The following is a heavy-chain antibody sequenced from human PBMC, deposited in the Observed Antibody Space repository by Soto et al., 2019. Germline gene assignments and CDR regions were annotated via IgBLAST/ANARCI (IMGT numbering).Heavy chain of an antibody. Sequence: EVQLVESGGGLVQPGGSLRLSCVASGFTFSNYAMHWVRQAPGKGLECVSVISGNGDTTYYANSVKDRFTISRDNSKDTLYLHMGSLRADDLAVYYCARAWRADVWGHGTTVAVSS. V-gene: IGHV3-64*01. CDR3: ARAWRADV. CDR2: ISGNGDTT. J-gene: IGHJ6*02. CDR1: GFTFSNYA.